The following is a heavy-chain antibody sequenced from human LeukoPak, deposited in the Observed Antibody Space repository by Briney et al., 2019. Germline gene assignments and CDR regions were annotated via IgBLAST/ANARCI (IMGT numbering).Heavy chain of an antibody. CDR3: ELDSYDSSPSDIWFDP. CDR1: GFTFTRYN. D-gene: IGHD3-22*01. J-gene: IGHJ5*02. CDR2: INSAGSSI. Sequence: GSLRLSFAGSGFTFTRYNMKWVRPAPGKGLGWVAYINSAGSSIYYADSVKGRFTISRDNVKNSLYLQMHSLRVDDTAVYYCELDSYDSSPSDIWFDPWGQGTLVTISS. V-gene: IGHV3-48*04.